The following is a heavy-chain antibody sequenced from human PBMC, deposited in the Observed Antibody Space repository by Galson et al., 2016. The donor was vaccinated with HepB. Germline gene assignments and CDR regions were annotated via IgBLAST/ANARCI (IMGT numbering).Heavy chain of an antibody. CDR2: IVAGNGDT. D-gene: IGHD3-9*01. J-gene: IGHJ4*02. CDR3: AAATYYDILTTYYVEDY. V-gene: IGHV1-58*01. CDR1: GSIVKNAA. Sequence: SVKVSCKASGSIVKNAAVQWVRQAPGQGLEWIGWIVAGNGDTNYAQKFQERATFTRDMSTRTAYIELTSLRSDDTAVYYCAAATYYDILTTYYVEDYWGQGTLVTVSS.